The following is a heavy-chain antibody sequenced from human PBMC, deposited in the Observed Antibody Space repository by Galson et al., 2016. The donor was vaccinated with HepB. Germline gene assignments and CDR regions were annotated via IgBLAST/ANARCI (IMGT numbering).Heavy chain of an antibody. CDR2: ISGHNGDT. D-gene: IGHD3-3*01. CDR1: GYTFNKFG. V-gene: IGHV1-18*01. CDR3: ARGEDEFWSGFRPHFDY. Sequence: SVKVSCKASGYTFNKFGISWVRQAPGHGLEWMGWISGHNGDTQISQKFQDRITLTTESSTGTAYMDLRSLRSDDSAIYYCARGEDEFWSGFRPHFDYWGQGTLVSVSS. J-gene: IGHJ4*02.